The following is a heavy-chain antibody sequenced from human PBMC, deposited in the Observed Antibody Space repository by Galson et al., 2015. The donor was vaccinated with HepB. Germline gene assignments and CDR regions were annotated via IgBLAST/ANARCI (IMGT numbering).Heavy chain of an antibody. CDR3: AREAGDYYDTSDDSPNPYYLDF. Sequence: SLRLSCAVSGFIFNNYAMNWVRQGPGKGLEWVSSTSGSGRKQYSVDSVKGRFTISRDNSKNTLYLQINSLRVDDTAVYYCAREAGDYYDTSDDSPNPYYLDFWGQGTLVTVSS. D-gene: IGHD3-22*01. CDR2: TSGSGRKQ. J-gene: IGHJ4*02. V-gene: IGHV3-23*01. CDR1: GFIFNNYA.